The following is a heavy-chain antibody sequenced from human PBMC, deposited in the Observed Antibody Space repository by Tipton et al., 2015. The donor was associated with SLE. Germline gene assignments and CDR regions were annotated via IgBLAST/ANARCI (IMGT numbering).Heavy chain of an antibody. Sequence: GSLRLSCASSGFTLSSQWVNWVRQSPGKGLEWVAIIKQDGSAKKYVDSVKGRFTISRDNTKDSVYLQMNSLRAEDTGLYYCASGAGWLTDYWGQGTLVTVSS. CDR2: IKQDGSAK. CDR3: ASGAGWLTDY. J-gene: IGHJ4*02. CDR1: GFTLSSQW. D-gene: IGHD6-19*01. V-gene: IGHV3-7*01.